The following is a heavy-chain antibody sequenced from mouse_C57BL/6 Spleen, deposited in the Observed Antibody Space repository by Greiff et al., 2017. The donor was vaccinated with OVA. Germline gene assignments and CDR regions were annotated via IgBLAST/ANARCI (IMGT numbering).Heavy chain of an antibody. V-gene: IGHV5-4*01. CDR3: ARDTTVVADYAMDY. Sequence: VQLKESGGGLVKPGGSLKLSCAASGFTFRSYAMSWVRQTPETRLAWVATISDGGSYTYYPDNVKGRFTISRDNAKNNRYLQMSHLKSEDTAMYYCARDTTVVADYAMDYWGQGTSVTVSS. J-gene: IGHJ4*01. CDR1: GFTFRSYA. CDR2: ISDGGSYT. D-gene: IGHD1-1*01.